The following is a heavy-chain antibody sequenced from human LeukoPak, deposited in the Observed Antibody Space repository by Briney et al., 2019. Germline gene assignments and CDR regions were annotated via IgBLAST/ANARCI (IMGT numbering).Heavy chain of an antibody. CDR2: ISVSNGNT. CDR3: ARLVNPTQYRRSSVPPYFDY. D-gene: IGHD6-6*01. CDR1: GYTFTSDG. Sequence: ASVKVSCKASGYTFTSDGISWVRQTPGQGLGRMGWISVSNGNTNYAQKLQDRVTMTTDTSTSTANMELRSLRSDDTAVYYGARLVNPTQYRRSSVPPYFDYWGQGTLVTVSS. J-gene: IGHJ4*02. V-gene: IGHV1-18*01.